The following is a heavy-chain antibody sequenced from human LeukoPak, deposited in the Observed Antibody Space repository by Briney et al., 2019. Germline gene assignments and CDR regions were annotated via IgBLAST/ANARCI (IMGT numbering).Heavy chain of an antibody. Sequence: GGSLRLSCAASGFTFSDYYMSWLRQAPGKGREGVSYISSSGSTIYYADSVKGRFTISRDNAKNSLYLQMNSLRAEDTAVYYCASFYCSGGSCYQYYYYYYMDVWGKGTTVTISS. CDR2: ISSSGSTI. CDR1: GFTFSDYY. D-gene: IGHD2-15*01. J-gene: IGHJ6*03. CDR3: ASFYCSGGSCYQYYYYYYMDV. V-gene: IGHV3-11*04.